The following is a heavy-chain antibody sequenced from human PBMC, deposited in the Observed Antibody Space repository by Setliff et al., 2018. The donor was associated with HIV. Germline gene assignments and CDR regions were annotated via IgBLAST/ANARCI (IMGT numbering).Heavy chain of an antibody. CDR1: GYTFSGYY. V-gene: IGHV1-2*06. D-gene: IGHD1-20*01. CDR2: INPKSGGT. CDR3: ARFPVLGGMDV. J-gene: IGHJ6*02. Sequence: VKVSCKAVGYTFSGYYLHWVRQAPGQGLEWMGRINPKSGGTQYSQKFQGRVTMARDVSISTFYMQLTRLRSDDTAMYYCARFPVLGGMDVWGQGTTVTVSS.